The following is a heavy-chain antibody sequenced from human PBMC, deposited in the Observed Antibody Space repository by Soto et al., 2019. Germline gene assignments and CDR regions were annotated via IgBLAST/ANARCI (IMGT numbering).Heavy chain of an antibody. J-gene: IGHJ2*01. D-gene: IGHD2-8*01. V-gene: IGHV1-69*12. CDR2: IIPIFGTA. CDR3: ARDLGDCTNGVCYIGYFDL. CDR1: GGTFSSYA. Sequence: QVQLVQSGAEVKKPGSSVKVSCKASGGTFSSYAISWVRQAPGQGLEWMGGIIPIFGTANYAQKFQGRVTITADESTSTAYMELSSLISEDTAVYYCARDLGDCTNGVCYIGYFDLWGRGTLVTVSS.